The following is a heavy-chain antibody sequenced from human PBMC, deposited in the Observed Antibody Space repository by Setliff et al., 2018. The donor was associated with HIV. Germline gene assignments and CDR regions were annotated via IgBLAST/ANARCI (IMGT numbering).Heavy chain of an antibody. CDR3: ASAGAWQRNALDI. J-gene: IGHJ3*02. Sequence: VASVKVSCKPSGYSFTNHYMHWVRQAPGQGLEWMGVISPTGGSTRNTQKFQGRVAMTRDTSTSTVYMELSSLRSEDTAVYYCASAGAWQRNALDIWGQGTMVTVSS. CDR1: GYSFTNHY. CDR2: ISPTGGST. D-gene: IGHD5-12*01. V-gene: IGHV1-46*01.